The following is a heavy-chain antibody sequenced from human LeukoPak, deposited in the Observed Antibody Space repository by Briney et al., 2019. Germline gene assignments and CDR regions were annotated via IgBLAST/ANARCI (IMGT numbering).Heavy chain of an antibody. Sequence: GGSLRLSCVASGFTFSRYGMHWVRQAPGKGLEWVAVISYDGSNKYYADSVRGRFTISRDNSKNTLYLQMNSLRADDTAVYYCAKGGSSYSEMDYWGQGTLVTVSS. CDR1: GFTFSRYG. J-gene: IGHJ4*02. V-gene: IGHV3-30*18. CDR2: ISYDGSNK. D-gene: IGHD4-11*01. CDR3: AKGGSSYSEMDY.